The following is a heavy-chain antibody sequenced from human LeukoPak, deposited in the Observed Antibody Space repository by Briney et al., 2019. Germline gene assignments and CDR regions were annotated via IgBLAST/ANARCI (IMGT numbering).Heavy chain of an antibody. Sequence: GSLRLSCAASGFTVSSNSMSWVRQAPGKGLEWVSVIYSGGRSYYVDSVKGRFTISRDNSKNTLYLQMYSLRAEDTAVYYCASRTASVVIATTRGAFDIWGQGTMVTVSS. CDR2: IYSGGRS. CDR3: ASRTASVVIATTRGAFDI. CDR1: GFTVSSNS. D-gene: IGHD2-21*01. J-gene: IGHJ3*02. V-gene: IGHV3-66*01.